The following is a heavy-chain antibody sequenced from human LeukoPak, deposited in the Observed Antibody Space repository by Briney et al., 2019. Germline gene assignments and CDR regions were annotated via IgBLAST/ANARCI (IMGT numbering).Heavy chain of an antibody. J-gene: IGHJ4*02. CDR1: GFTLGTYG. CDR2: IRYDGSDK. CDR3: AKDLDCSGGTCHKAFDC. D-gene: IGHD2-15*01. V-gene: IGHV3-30*02. Sequence: GSLRLSCVASGFTLGTYGMHWVRQAPGKGLEWVAFIRYDGSDKFYGDSVKGRFTTSRDNSKNTLYLQMSRLRVEDTAVYYCAKDLDCSGGTCHKAFDCWGQGTLVTVSS.